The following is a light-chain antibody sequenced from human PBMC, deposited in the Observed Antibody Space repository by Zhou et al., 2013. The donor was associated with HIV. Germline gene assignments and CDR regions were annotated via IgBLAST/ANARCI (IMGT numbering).Light chain of an antibody. CDR1: ETVGTW. V-gene: IGKV1-5*03. CDR2: KAS. CDR3: QQLNTYPLT. Sequence: DIQLTQSPSTVSASVGDTVTITCRASETVGTWLAWHRQRPGRAPQLLIYKASILEDGRPSRFSGSGSGTEFTLIVNSLQPEDAATYYCQQLNTYPLTFGGGTKVEIK. J-gene: IGKJ4*01.